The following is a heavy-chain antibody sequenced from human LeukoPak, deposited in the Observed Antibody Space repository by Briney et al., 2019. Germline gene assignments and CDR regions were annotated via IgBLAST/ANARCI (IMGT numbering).Heavy chain of an antibody. V-gene: IGHV3-7*01. CDR1: GFTFSNYW. CDR3: ARQIGWRDAFDI. D-gene: IGHD6-19*01. Sequence: GGSLRLSCAASGFTFSNYWMSWVRQAPGKGLEWVASIKQDGSEKYYVDSVKGRFTISRDNGKNSLYLQMNSLRAEDTAVCYCARQIGWRDAFDIWGQGTMVTVSS. CDR2: IKQDGSEK. J-gene: IGHJ3*02.